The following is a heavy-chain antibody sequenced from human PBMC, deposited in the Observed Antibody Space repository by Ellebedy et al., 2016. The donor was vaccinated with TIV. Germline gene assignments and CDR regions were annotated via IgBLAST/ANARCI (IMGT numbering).Heavy chain of an antibody. V-gene: IGHV4-34*01. J-gene: IGHJ5*02. CDR2: INHSGST. D-gene: IGHD3-10*01. Sequence: SETLSLXXAVYGGSFSGYYWSWIRQPPGKGLEWIGEINHSGSTNYNPSLKSRVTISVDTSKNQFSLKLSSVTAADTAVYYCARGVLLWFGEPYHWFDPWGQGTLVTVSS. CDR1: GGSFSGYY. CDR3: ARGVLLWFGEPYHWFDP.